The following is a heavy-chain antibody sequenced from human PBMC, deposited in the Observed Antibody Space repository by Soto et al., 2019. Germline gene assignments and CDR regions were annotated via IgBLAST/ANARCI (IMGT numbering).Heavy chain of an antibody. J-gene: IGHJ6*02. Sequence: ASVKVSCKASGYTFTSYGISWVRQVPGQGLEWMGWISAYNGNTNYAQKLQGRVTMTTDTSTSTAYMELRSLRSDDTAVYYCAREKVTTMFYYYYYGMDVWGQGTTVTVSS. CDR1: GYTFTSYG. D-gene: IGHD4-17*01. CDR3: AREKVTTMFYYYYYGMDV. CDR2: ISAYNGNT. V-gene: IGHV1-18*04.